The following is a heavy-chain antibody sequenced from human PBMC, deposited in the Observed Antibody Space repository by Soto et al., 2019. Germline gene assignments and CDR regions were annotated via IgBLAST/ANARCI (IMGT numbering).Heavy chain of an antibody. Sequence: QVQLEQSGTEVKKPGASVKVSCKASGYTFTDHYVQWVRQAPGQGLEWMGWISPKSGVTNYAQKFRGRVTMTRXTSIXTAYMDLSRLRSDDTAVYYCAKGNSGSYLDAFDIWGQGTMVTVSS. CDR1: GYTFTDHY. J-gene: IGHJ3*02. D-gene: IGHD1-26*01. V-gene: IGHV1-2*02. CDR3: AKGNSGSYLDAFDI. CDR2: ISPKSGVT.